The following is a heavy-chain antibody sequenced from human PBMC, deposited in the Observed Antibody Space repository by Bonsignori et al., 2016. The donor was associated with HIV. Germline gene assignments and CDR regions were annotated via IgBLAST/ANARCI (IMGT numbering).Heavy chain of an antibody. CDR2: ISSSGNDI. CDR3: ARPSLAYCGGDCSEGAFDI. CDR1: GFTFSRFS. D-gene: IGHD2-21*01. J-gene: IGHJ3*02. Sequence: GGSLRLSCAATGFTFSRFSMNWVRQAPGKGLEWVSFISSSGNDIYYADSLKGRFTISRDNAKKSLYLQMNSLRAEDTAVYYCARPSLAYCGGDCSEGAFDIWGQGTMVTVSS. V-gene: IGHV3-21*01.